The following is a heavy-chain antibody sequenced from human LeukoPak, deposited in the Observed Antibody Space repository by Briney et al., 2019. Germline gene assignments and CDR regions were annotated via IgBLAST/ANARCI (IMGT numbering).Heavy chain of an antibody. Sequence: ASVKVSCKASGYTFTGYYMHWVRQAPGQGLEWMGIINPSGGSTSYAQKFQGRVTMTRDTSTSTVYMELSSLRSEDTAVYYCARTSSSGLVGGYYFDYWGQGTLVTVSS. CDR3: ARTSSSGLVGGYYFDY. D-gene: IGHD6-19*01. CDR2: INPSGGST. J-gene: IGHJ4*02. V-gene: IGHV1-46*01. CDR1: GYTFTGYY.